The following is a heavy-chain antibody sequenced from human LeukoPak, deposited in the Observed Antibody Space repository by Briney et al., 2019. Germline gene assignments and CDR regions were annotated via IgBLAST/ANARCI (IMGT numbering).Heavy chain of an antibody. Sequence: PGGSLTLSCAASRFTFSSYRMNWVRQAPGKGLEWVSSISSSSSYIYYADSVKGRFTISRDNAKSSLYLQMNSLRAEDTAVYYCARGAAVAAPPSDYWGQGTLVTVSS. CDR1: RFTFSSYR. CDR3: ARGAAVAAPPSDY. D-gene: IGHD6-19*01. CDR2: ISSSSSYI. J-gene: IGHJ4*02. V-gene: IGHV3-21*01.